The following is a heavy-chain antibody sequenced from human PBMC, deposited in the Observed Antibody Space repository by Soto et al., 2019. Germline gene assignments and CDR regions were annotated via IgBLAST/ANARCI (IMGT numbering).Heavy chain of an antibody. CDR3: ASGGVVVVPAAIQGAFDI. CDR2: INHSGST. J-gene: IGHJ3*02. Sequence: SETLSLTCAVYGGSFSGYYWSWIRQPPGKGLEWIGEINHSGSTNYNPSLKSRVTISVDTSKNKFSLKLSSVTAADTAVYYCASGGVVVVPAAIQGAFDIWGQVTMVTVS. CDR1: GGSFSGYY. V-gene: IGHV4-34*01. D-gene: IGHD2-2*02.